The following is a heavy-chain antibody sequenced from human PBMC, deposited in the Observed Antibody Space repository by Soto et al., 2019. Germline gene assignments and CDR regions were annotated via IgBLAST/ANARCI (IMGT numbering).Heavy chain of an antibody. CDR3: AINYDDSSGYYRDDY. Sequence: SETLSLTCAVSGYSISSSNWWGWIRQPPGKGLEWIGYIYYSGSTYYNPSLKSRVTMSVDTSKNQFSLKLSSVTAVDTAVYYYAINYDDSSGYYRDDYWGQGTLVTVSS. CDR1: GYSISSSNW. D-gene: IGHD3-22*01. J-gene: IGHJ4*02. CDR2: IYYSGST. V-gene: IGHV4-28*01.